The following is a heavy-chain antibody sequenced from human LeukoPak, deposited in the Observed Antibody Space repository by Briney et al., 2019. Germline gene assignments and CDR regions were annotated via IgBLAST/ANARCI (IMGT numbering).Heavy chain of an antibody. CDR3: AKDPYYSTTYYFDY. D-gene: IGHD3-10*01. J-gene: IGHJ4*02. CDR2: ISWNSGSI. Sequence: GGSLRLSCAASGFTFDDYAMHWVRQAPAKGLEWVSGISWNSGSIGYADSVKGRFTISRDNAKNSLYLQMNSLRAEDTAVYYCAKDPYYSTTYYFDYRGQGTLVTVSS. V-gene: IGHV3-9*01. CDR1: GFTFDDYA.